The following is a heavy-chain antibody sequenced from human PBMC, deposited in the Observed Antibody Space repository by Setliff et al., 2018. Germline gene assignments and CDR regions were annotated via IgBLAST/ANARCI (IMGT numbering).Heavy chain of an antibody. Sequence: SETLSLTCAAYGGTFSDYHWTWIRQSPEKGLEWIGEINHRGSTNYNPSLKSRVTISIDTSKDQLSLKLISMTAADTAVYYCARGRNIAARLLDSWGQGTLVTVSS. CDR2: INHRGST. CDR1: GGTFSDYH. D-gene: IGHD6-6*01. J-gene: IGHJ4*02. V-gene: IGHV4-34*01. CDR3: ARGRNIAARLLDS.